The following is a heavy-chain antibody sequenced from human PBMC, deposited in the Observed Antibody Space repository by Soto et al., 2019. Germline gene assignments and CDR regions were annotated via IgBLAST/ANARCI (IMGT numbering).Heavy chain of an antibody. CDR1: GYSFTSYW. CDR2: IYPGDSDT. D-gene: IGHD3-10*01. J-gene: IGHJ6*02. Sequence: GESLKISCKGSGYSFTSYWIGWVRQMPGKGLEWMRIIYPGDSDTRYSPSFQGQVTISADKSISTAYLQWSSLKSSDTAMYYCARGVYYYYYGMDVWGQGTTVTVSS. V-gene: IGHV5-51*01. CDR3: ARGVYYYYYGMDV.